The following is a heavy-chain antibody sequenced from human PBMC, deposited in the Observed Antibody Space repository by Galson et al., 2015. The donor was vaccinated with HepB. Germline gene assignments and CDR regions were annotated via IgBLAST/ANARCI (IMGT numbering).Heavy chain of an antibody. Sequence: SLRLSCAASGFTFSSYWMHWVRQAPGKGLVWVSRIDSDGSDTTYADSVKGRFTISRDNAKNTLYLQMNSLRAEDTAVYYCVRDGPVKGSSWYLLHHYYFDYWGHGPLVTVSS. D-gene: IGHD6-13*01. CDR2: IDSDGSDT. CDR3: VRDGPVKGSSWYLLHHYYFDY. CDR1: GFTFSSYW. J-gene: IGHJ4*01. V-gene: IGHV3-74*03.